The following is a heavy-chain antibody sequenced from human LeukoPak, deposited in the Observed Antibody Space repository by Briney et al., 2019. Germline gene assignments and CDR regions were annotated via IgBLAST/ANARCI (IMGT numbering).Heavy chain of an antibody. CDR3: ARGGGGSGSYYPY. V-gene: IGHV7-4-1*02. D-gene: IGHD3-10*01. J-gene: IGHJ4*02. CDR1: GGTFSSYA. Sequence: ASVKVSCKASGGTFSSYAISWVRQAPGQGLEWMGWINTNTGNPTYAQGFTGRFVFSLDTSVSTAYLQISSLKAEDTAVYYCARGGGGSGSYYPYWGQGTLVTVSS. CDR2: INTNTGNP.